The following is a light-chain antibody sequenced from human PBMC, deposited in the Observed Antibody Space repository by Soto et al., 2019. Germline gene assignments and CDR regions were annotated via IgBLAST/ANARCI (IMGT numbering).Light chain of an antibody. Sequence: EIVLTQSPVTLSLSPGERATLSCRASQSVSSYLAWYQQKPGQAPRLLIYDASNRATGIPDRFSGSGSGTDFTLTISRLEPEDFAVYYCQQYDSSPRTFGQGTKVDIK. CDR2: DAS. CDR3: QQYDSSPRT. CDR1: QSVSSY. J-gene: IGKJ1*01. V-gene: IGKV3-20*01.